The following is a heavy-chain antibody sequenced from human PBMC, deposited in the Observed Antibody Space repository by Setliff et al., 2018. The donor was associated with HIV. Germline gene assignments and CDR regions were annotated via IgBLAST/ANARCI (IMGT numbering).Heavy chain of an antibody. CDR3: ALLYPYSGYLGY. D-gene: IGHD1-26*01. V-gene: IGHV4-34*01. CDR2: INHSGSS. Sequence: TSETLSLTCAVYNESFNGYYWTWIRQTPEKGLEWIGEINHSGSSNYNPSLKSRVTLSVETSKNQFSLKLSSVTAADTAIYYCALLYPYSGYLGYWGQGTLVTVSS. J-gene: IGHJ4*02. CDR1: NESFNGYY.